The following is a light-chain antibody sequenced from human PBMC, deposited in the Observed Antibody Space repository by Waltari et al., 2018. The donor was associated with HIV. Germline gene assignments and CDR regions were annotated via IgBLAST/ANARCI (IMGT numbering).Light chain of an antibody. CDR1: QSVSSY. V-gene: IGKV3-11*01. CDR2: DAS. CDR3: QQRSNL. Sequence: EIVLTQSPATLSLSPGERATLSCRASQSVSSYLAWYQQQPGPAPRLLIYDASNRATGIPSRFSGSGSGTDFTLTISSLEPEDFAVYYCQQRSNLFGPGTKVDIK. J-gene: IGKJ3*01.